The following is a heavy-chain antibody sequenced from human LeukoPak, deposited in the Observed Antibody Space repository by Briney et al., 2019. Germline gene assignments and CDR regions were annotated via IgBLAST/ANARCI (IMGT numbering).Heavy chain of an antibody. CDR3: ATVSRSSGRGYFDY. V-gene: IGHV3-74*01. CDR1: GFPFSNYW. Sequence: QPGGSLRLSCAASGFPFSNYWMHWVRDAPGKGLVWLSRMKSDGSSTSYADSVKRRFTISRDNAKNTLYLQLNSLRAEDAAVYYCATVSRSSGRGYFDYWGPGTLVTVSS. CDR2: MKSDGSST. J-gene: IGHJ4*02. D-gene: IGHD6-19*01.